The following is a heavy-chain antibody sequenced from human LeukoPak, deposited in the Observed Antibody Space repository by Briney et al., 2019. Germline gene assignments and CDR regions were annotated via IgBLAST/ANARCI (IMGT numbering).Heavy chain of an antibody. CDR2: INPSGGST. D-gene: IGHD6-13*01. CDR3: AREGRGSWYGDY. V-gene: IGHV1-46*01. Sequence: ASVKVSCKASGYTFTGYYMHWVRQAPGQGLEWMGWINPSGGSTSYAQKFQGRVTMTRDTSTSTVYMELSSLRSEDTAVYYCAREGRGSWYGDYWGQGTLVTVSS. J-gene: IGHJ4*02. CDR1: GYTFTGYY.